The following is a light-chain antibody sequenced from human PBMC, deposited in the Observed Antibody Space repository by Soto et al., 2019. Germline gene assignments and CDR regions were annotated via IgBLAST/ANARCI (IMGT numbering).Light chain of an antibody. J-gene: IGKJ4*01. CDR1: HRVSSY. Sequence: DIVMTQSPATLSVSPGERATLSCRASHRVSSYLAWYQQNPGQPPRLLISATSSRATGIPDRFSGGGSGTDFTLTISRLEPEDFAVYYCQQYGSYPLTFGGGTKVDI. V-gene: IGKV3-20*01. CDR2: ATS. CDR3: QQYGSYPLT.